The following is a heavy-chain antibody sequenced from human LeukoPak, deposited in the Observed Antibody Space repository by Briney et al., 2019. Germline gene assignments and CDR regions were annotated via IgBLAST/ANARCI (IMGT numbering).Heavy chain of an antibody. J-gene: IGHJ6*02. CDR2: ISAYNGNT. D-gene: IGHD3-9*01. CDR3: ARVTTNYDILTGYYYGMDV. V-gene: IGHV1-18*01. Sequence: GASVKVSCKASGYTFTSYGISWVRQAPGQGLEWMGWISAYNGNTNYAQKFQGRVTMTTDTSTSTAYMELRSLRSDDTAAYYCARVTTNYDILTGYYYGMDVWGQGTTVTVSS. CDR1: GYTFTSYG.